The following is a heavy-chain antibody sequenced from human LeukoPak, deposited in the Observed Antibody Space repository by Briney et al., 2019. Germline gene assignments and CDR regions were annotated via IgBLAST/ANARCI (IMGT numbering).Heavy chain of an antibody. D-gene: IGHD5-18*01. Sequence: GESLRLSCAASGFTFSSYAMSWVRQAPGKGLEWVSSVGGSGGSTYYADSVKGRFTISRDNSKNTLYLQMNSLRVEDTAVYYCAKRERESYNYGYPGFWGQGTRVTVSS. CDR2: VGGSGGST. J-gene: IGHJ4*02. V-gene: IGHV3-23*01. CDR1: GFTFSSYA. CDR3: AKRERESYNYGYPGF.